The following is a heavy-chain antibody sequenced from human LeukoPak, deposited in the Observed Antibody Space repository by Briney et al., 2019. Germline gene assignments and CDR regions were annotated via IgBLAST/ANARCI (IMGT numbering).Heavy chain of an antibody. D-gene: IGHD3-22*01. Sequence: GGSLRLSCAASGFTFSGYGMHWVRQAPGKGLEWEAVIWYDGSNKYYADSVKGRFTISRDNSKNTLYLQMNSLRAEDTAVYYCAKGPGGYSSGYYPQTYYFDYWGQGTLVTVSS. CDR1: GFTFSGYG. V-gene: IGHV3-33*06. CDR2: IWYDGSNK. CDR3: AKGPGGYSSGYYPQTYYFDY. J-gene: IGHJ4*02.